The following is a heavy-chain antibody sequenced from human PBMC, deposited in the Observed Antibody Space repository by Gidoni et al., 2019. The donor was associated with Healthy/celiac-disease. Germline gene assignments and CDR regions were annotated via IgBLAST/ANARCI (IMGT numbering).Heavy chain of an antibody. CDR2: INPSGGST. J-gene: IGHJ4*02. CDR1: GYTFTSYY. CDR3: ARDYYGSGSYLFFLSY. V-gene: IGHV1-46*01. Sequence: QVQLVQSGAEVKKPGASVKVSCKASGYTFTSYYMHWVRQAPGQGLEWMGIINPSGGSTSYAQKFQGRVTMTRDTSTSTVYMELSSLRSEDTAVYYCARDYYGSGSYLFFLSYWGQGTLVTVSS. D-gene: IGHD3-10*01.